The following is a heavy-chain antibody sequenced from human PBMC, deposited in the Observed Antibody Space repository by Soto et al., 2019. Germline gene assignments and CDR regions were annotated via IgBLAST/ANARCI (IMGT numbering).Heavy chain of an antibody. Sequence: SETLSLTCGLYAGSLSGYYWGWIRQSPEKGLEWIGEISHSGTTIYNPSLESRVTISIDTSKSQFSLNLRYVTAAGTAVCYCARGVVIWGQGTLVTVSS. D-gene: IGHD3-16*02. J-gene: IGHJ4*02. CDR1: AGSLSGYY. CDR2: ISHSGTT. V-gene: IGHV4-34*01. CDR3: ARGVVI.